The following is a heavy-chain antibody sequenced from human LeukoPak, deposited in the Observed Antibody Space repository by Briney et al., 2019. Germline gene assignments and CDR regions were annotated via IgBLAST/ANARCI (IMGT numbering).Heavy chain of an antibody. V-gene: IGHV3-21*01. CDR1: GFTFSSYS. Sequence: GGSLRLSCAASGFTFSSYSMNWVRQAPGKGLEWVSSISSSSSYIYYADSVKGRFTISRDNAKNSLYLQMNSLRAEDTAVYYCARDRPGCSYGEVDYWGQGTLVTVSS. CDR3: ARDRPGCSYGEVDY. J-gene: IGHJ4*02. D-gene: IGHD5-18*01. CDR2: ISSSSSYI.